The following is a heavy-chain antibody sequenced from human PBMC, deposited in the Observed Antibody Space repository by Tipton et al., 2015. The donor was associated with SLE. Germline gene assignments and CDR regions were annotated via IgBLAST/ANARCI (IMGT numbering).Heavy chain of an antibody. CDR1: GGSISDDNYY. CDR2: IYYSGST. J-gene: IGHJ4*02. D-gene: IGHD3-10*01. CDR3: ARQLWFGEFHFDN. Sequence: LRLSCAVYGGSISDDNYYWGWIRQPPGKGLEWIGSIYYSGSTYYHPSLKSRVTMSVDTSKNQFSLKLSSVTAADTATYYCARQLWFGEFHFDNWGQGTLVTVSS. V-gene: IGHV4-39*01.